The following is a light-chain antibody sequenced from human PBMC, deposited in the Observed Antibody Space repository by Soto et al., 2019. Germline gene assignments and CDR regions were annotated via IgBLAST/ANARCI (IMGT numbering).Light chain of an antibody. Sequence: DIQMTQSPSSVSASVGDRVTITCRASQDISSWLAWYQQKPGKAPKIMIYAASSLQGGVPSRVSGSGSGTEFTLTISSLQPEDFATYYCQQASSFPPTFGQGTRLDIK. J-gene: IGKJ5*01. CDR3: QQASSFPPT. V-gene: IGKV1-12*01. CDR2: AAS. CDR1: QDISSW.